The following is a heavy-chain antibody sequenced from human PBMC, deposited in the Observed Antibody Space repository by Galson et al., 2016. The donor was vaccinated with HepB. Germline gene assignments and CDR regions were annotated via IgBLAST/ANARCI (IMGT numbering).Heavy chain of an antibody. CDR3: AKGSPGCSSRSCVFDF. V-gene: IGHV4-4*02. D-gene: IGHD2-2*01. Sequence: SETLSLTCAVSGGSINTNTWWSWPRQSPERGLAWIVEIYHSGSTHYNPSLNSRVTITVDTSKNQFSLILTSVTAADTAVYYCAKGSPGCSSRSCVFDFWGQGTLVTVSS. CDR1: GGSINTNTW. CDR2: IYHSGST. J-gene: IGHJ4*02.